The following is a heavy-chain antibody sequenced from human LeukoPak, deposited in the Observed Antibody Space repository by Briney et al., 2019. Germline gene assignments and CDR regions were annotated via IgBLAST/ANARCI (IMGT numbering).Heavy chain of an antibody. J-gene: IGHJ3*02. D-gene: IGHD3-10*01. CDR1: GFTFSNYG. V-gene: IGHV3-21*06. CDR3: ARERSITLLRGFAMSDGFYI. Sequence: GGSLRLSCAASGFTFSNYGMSWVRQAPGKGLEWVSFTDSSGNYIYYGDSVKGRFTISRDNARNLLFLQMNGLRAEDTAVYYCARERSITLLRGFAMSDGFYIWGQGAMVSVSS. CDR2: TDSSGNYI.